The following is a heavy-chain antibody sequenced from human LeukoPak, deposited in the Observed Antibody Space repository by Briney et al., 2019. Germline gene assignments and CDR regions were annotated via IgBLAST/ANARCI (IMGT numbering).Heavy chain of an antibody. CDR2: ISYDGSNK. V-gene: IGHV3-30*18. J-gene: IGHJ1*01. Sequence: GGSLRLSCAASGFTFSSYGMHWVRQAPGKGLEWVAVISYDGSNKYYADSVKGRFTISRDNSKNTLYLQMNSLRAEGTAVYYCAKDPYAGKRPVGYFQHWGQGTLVTVSS. D-gene: IGHD6-13*01. CDR3: AKDPYAGKRPVGYFQH. CDR1: GFTFSSYG.